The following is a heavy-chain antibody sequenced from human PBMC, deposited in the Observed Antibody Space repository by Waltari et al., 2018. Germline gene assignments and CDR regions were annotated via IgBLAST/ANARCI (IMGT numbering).Heavy chain of an antibody. D-gene: IGHD1-7*01. CDR3: ARDRGITGTKNWFDP. CDR1: RFTFSNAW. J-gene: IGHJ5*02. V-gene: IGHV3-7*01. Sequence: EVQLVESGGGLVKPGGSLRLSCAASRFTFSNAWMNWVRQAPGKGLEWVANIKQDGSEKYYVDSVKGRFTISRDNAKNSLYLQMNSLRAEDTAVYYCARDRGITGTKNWFDPWGQGTLVTVSS. CDR2: IKQDGSEK.